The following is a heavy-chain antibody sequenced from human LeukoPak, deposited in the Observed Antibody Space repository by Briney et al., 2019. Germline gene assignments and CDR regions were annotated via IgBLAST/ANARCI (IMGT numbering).Heavy chain of an antibody. CDR1: GASLSSYF. CDR2: IAPSGST. J-gene: IGHJ3*02. D-gene: IGHD2/OR15-2a*01. CDR3: ARHQTEYTYPYDI. Sequence: SETLSLTCSVSGASLSSYFWSWIRQPPGKGLEWIGYIAPSGSTSYNPSLKSRVTMSVDTSKSQFSLNLSSVTAADTAVYFCARHQTEYTYPYDIWGLGTTVSVSS. V-gene: IGHV4-4*09.